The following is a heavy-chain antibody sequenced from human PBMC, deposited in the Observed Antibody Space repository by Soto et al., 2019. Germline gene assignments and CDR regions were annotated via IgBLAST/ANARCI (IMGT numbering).Heavy chain of an antibody. D-gene: IGHD4-17*01. V-gene: IGHV4-30-2*01. CDR3: ARCYGDYSNWFDP. Sequence: QLQLQESGSGLVKPSQTLSLTCAVSGDSISSGGYSWSWIRRPPGKGLEWIGYIYHGGRTYYNPSLKSRVTISIDGSKNHFSLKLTSVTAADTAVYYCARCYGDYSNWFDPWGQGTLVTVSS. CDR2: IYHGGRT. J-gene: IGHJ5*02. CDR1: GDSISSGGYS.